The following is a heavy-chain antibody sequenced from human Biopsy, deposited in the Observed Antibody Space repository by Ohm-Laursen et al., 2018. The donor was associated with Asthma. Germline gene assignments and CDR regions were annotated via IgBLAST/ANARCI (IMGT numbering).Heavy chain of an antibody. CDR3: ASDFPKDYVRYNFQF. Sequence: SVTVSCQISGYSLTDLYMHWVRQAPGQGLEWMGGHDHEEGGTVNARRFQGRVTMTEDTSTDTAYMELSSLSSDDTAVYYCASDFPKDYVRYNFQFWGQGTLVTVSS. D-gene: IGHD4-17*01. J-gene: IGHJ4*02. CDR2: HDHEEGGT. V-gene: IGHV1-24*01. CDR1: GYSLTDLY.